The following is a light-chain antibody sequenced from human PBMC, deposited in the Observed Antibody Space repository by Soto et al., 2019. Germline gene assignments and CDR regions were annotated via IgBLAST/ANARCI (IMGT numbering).Light chain of an antibody. CDR3: SSSTSSSTVV. J-gene: IGLJ2*01. Sequence: QSALTQPTSVSGSPGQSVTISCTGTSSDIGSYNRVSWYQQPPGTAPKLMIYEVSNRPSGVPDRFSGSKSGNRASLTISGVQSEDEADYYCSSSTSSSTVVFSGRTQLTVL. CDR1: SSDIGSYNR. V-gene: IGLV2-18*02. CDR2: EVS.